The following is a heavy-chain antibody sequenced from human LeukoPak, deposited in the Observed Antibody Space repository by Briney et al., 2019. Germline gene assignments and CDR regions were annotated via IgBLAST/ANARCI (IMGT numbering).Heavy chain of an antibody. CDR3: ASNQWPKWYFDL. V-gene: IGHV4-39*07. J-gene: IGHJ2*01. CDR1: GFTFSSYA. Sequence: GSLRLSCAASGFTFSSYAMHWARQPPGKGLEWIGSIYYSGSTFYNPSLKSRVTISIDKSRNQFSLKLSSVTAADTAVYYCASNQWPKWYFDLWGRGTLLTVSS. CDR2: IYYSGST. D-gene: IGHD6-19*01.